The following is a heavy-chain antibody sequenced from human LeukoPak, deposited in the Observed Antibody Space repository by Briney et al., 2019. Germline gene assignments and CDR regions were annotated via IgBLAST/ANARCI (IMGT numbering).Heavy chain of an antibody. V-gene: IGHV3-15*01. Sequence: GGSLRLSCAASGFTFSNAWMSWVRQAPGKGLEWVGRIKSKTDGGTTDYAAPVKGRFTISRDDSKNTLYLQMNSLKTEDTAVYYCTTDVLVQLDPSEFDYWGQGTLVTVSS. J-gene: IGHJ4*02. CDR2: IKSKTDGGTT. CDR3: TTDVLVQLDPSEFDY. D-gene: IGHD1-1*01. CDR1: GFTFSNAW.